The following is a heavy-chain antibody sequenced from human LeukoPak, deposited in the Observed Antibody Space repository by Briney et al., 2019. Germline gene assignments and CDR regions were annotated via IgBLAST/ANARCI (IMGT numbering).Heavy chain of an antibody. J-gene: IGHJ4*02. CDR3: ARDETYYYDSSGYYPFDY. Sequence: EASVKVSCMASGYTFTSYGISRVRPAPGQGLEWMGWISAYSGDTNYTQTLQGRDTMTTDTSTRTAYMELRSLRSDDTAVYYCARDETYYYDSSGYYPFDYWGQGTLVTVSS. D-gene: IGHD3-22*01. V-gene: IGHV1-18*01. CDR1: GYTFTSYG. CDR2: ISAYSGDT.